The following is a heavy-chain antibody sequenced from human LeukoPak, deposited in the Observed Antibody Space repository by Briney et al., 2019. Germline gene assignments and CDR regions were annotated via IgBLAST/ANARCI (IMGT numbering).Heavy chain of an antibody. CDR2: IYYSGST. D-gene: IGHD3-3*01. Sequence: SETLSLTCAVYGGSFSGYYWSWIRQPPGKGLEWIGYIYYSGSTNYNPSLKSRVTISVDTSKNQFSLKLTSVTAADTAVYYCVRNGYYSVDYWGQGTLVTVSS. CDR1: GGSFSGYY. V-gene: IGHV4-59*12. J-gene: IGHJ4*02. CDR3: VRNGYYSVDY.